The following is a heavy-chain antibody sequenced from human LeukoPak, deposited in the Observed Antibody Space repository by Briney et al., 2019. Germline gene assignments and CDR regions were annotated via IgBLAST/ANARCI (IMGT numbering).Heavy chain of an antibody. J-gene: IGHJ5*02. CDR3: ANSGPPHRKEYSSSWYWFDP. CDR2: ISGSGGST. V-gene: IGHV3-23*01. CDR1: GFTFSSYG. D-gene: IGHD6-13*01. Sequence: QAGGSLRLSCAASGFTFSSYGMSWVRQAPGKGLEWVSAISGSGGSTYYADSVKGRFTISRDNSKNTLYLQMNSLRAEDTAVYYCANSGPPHRKEYSSSWYWFDPWGQGTLVTVSS.